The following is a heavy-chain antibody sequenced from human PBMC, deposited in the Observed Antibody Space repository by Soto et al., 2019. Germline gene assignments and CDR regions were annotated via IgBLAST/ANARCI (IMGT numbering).Heavy chain of an antibody. J-gene: IGHJ4*02. CDR2: ISHNGAGT. Sequence: PVGSLRLSCAASGFTFSSYAMRWVRQAPGKGLEWVSAISHNGAGTYYADSVKGRFTISRDNSKNTLYLQMNSLRAEDTAVYYCAKLVASGTAYWGQGTLVTVSS. D-gene: IGHD2-15*01. CDR3: AKLVASGTAY. V-gene: IGHV3-23*01. CDR1: GFTFSSYA.